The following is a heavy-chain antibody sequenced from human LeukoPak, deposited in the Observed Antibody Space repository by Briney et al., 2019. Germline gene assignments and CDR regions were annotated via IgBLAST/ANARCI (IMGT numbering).Heavy chain of an antibody. V-gene: IGHV1-2*02. J-gene: IGHJ6*03. CDR1: GCTFTGYY. CDR2: INPNSGGT. D-gene: IGHD3-3*01. CDR3: ASSYYDFWSGYGENYYMDV. Sequence: ASVKVSCKASGCTFTGYYMHWVRQAPGQGLEWMGWINPNSGGTNYAQKFQGRVTMTRDTSISTAYMELSRLRSDDTAVYYCASSYYDFWSGYGENYYMDVWGKGTTVTVSS.